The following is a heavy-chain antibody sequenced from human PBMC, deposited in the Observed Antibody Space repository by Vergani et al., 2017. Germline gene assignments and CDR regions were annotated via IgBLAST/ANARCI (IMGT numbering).Heavy chain of an antibody. CDR3: ASGKYYSDSTSHFRGRYFDV. J-gene: IGHJ2*01. Sequence: QMQLQESGPGLVKASETLSLTCTVSGDSIIRRSYYWGWIRQPPGKGLEWSGSIYNSGNGDSSSSLKSRVTISADTSKNQFSLRLTSVTAADTAVYYCASGKYYSDSTSHFRGRYFDVWGRGTLVTVPS. CDR2: IYNSGNG. V-gene: IGHV4-39*01. D-gene: IGHD3-16*01. CDR1: GDSIIRRSYY.